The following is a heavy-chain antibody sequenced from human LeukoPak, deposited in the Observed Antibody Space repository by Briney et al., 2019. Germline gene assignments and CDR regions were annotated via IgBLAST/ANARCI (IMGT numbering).Heavy chain of an antibody. D-gene: IGHD7-27*01. CDR3: ARVSRTGLLGY. Sequence: PSETLSLTCTVSGGSISSYYWSWIRQPPGKGLEWIGYIYYSESTNYDPSLKSRVTISVDTSKNQFSLKVSSVTAADTAVYYCARVSRTGLLGYWGQGTLVTVSS. V-gene: IGHV4-59*01. CDR1: GGSISSYY. J-gene: IGHJ4*02. CDR2: IYYSEST.